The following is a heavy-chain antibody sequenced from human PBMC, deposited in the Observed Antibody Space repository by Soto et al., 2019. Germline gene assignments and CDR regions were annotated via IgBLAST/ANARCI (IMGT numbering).Heavy chain of an antibody. V-gene: IGHV4-59*05. Sequence: SETLSLTCTVSGGSINNHYWSWIRQPPGKGLEWIGSMYYSGNTYYNPSLRSRVTISVDTSKNQFSLKLSSVTAADTAVYYCARQGDSGVYYFDFWGQGTLVTVSS. CDR3: ARQGDSGVYYFDF. J-gene: IGHJ4*02. D-gene: IGHD3-3*01. CDR1: GGSINNHY. CDR2: MYYSGNT.